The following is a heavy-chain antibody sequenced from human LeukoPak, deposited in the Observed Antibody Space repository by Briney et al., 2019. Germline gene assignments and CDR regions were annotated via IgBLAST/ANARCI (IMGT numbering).Heavy chain of an antibody. CDR3: ARGGGGSYYNWFDP. CDR2: INHSGST. Sequence: SETLSLTCAVYGGSFSGYYWSWIRQPPGKGLEWIGEINHSGSTNYNLSLKSRVTISVDTSKNQFSLKLSSVTAADTAVYYCARGGGGSYYNWFDPWGQGTLVTVSS. CDR1: GGSFSGYY. D-gene: IGHD1-26*01. J-gene: IGHJ5*02. V-gene: IGHV4-34*01.